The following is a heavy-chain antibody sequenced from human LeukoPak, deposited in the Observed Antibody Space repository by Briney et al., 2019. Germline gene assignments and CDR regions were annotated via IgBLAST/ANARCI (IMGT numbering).Heavy chain of an antibody. J-gene: IGHJ4*02. V-gene: IGHV4-59*01. CDR1: GGSISSYY. D-gene: IGHD5-18*01. CDR3: ASVDTAMVVDY. Sequence: SETLSLTCTVSGGSISSYYWSWIRQRPGKGLEWIGYIYYSGSTNYNPSLKSRVTISVDTSKNQFSLKLSSVTAADTAVYYCASVDTAMVVDYWGQGILVTVSS. CDR2: IYYSGST.